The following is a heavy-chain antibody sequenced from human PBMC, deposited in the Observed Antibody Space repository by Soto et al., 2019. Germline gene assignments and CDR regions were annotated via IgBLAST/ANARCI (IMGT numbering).Heavy chain of an antibody. CDR1: GFTFSTYE. CDR2: ISRDGSTI. D-gene: IGHD3-22*01. Sequence: EVQLVESGGGLVQPGGSLRLSCAASGFTFSTYEMNWVRQAPGKGLEWLSYISRDGSTIYYADSVKGRLTISRDNANNSLYLQMSSLRAEYTAVYYCARFSRGYDSSGYYVFLDYWGQGAMVTVSS. J-gene: IGHJ4*02. V-gene: IGHV3-48*03. CDR3: ARFSRGYDSSGYYVFLDY.